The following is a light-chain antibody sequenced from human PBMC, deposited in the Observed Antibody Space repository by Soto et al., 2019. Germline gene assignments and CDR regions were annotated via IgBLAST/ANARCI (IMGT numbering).Light chain of an antibody. V-gene: IGLV2-14*01. CDR2: EVS. Sequence: QAALTQPASVCGSPGQSITISCTGTISDVGGYNYVCWYQQHPGKAPKLMIYEVSNQPSGVSTRFSGSKSGNTASLTISGLQAEDEADYYCSSYTSGSTLYVFGTGTKV. CDR1: ISDVGGYNY. CDR3: SSYTSGSTLYV. J-gene: IGLJ1*01.